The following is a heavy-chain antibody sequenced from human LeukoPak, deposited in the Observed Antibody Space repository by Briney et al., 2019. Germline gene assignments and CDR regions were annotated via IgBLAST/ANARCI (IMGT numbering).Heavy chain of an antibody. Sequence: GRSLRLSCAASGFTFSSYGMHWVRQAPGKGLEWVAVISYDGSNKYYADSVKGRFTISRDNSKNTLYLQMNSPRAEDTAVYYCAKDVGIAVVYGMDVWGQGTTVTVSS. CDR3: AKDVGIAVVYGMDV. J-gene: IGHJ6*02. CDR1: GFTFSSYG. CDR2: ISYDGSNK. D-gene: IGHD6-19*01. V-gene: IGHV3-30*18.